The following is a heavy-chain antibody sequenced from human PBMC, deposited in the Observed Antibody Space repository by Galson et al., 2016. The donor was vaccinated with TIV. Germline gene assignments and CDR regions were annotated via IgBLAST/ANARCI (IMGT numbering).Heavy chain of an antibody. V-gene: IGHV1-69*05. J-gene: IGHJ4*02. CDR1: GDAFTIYA. CDR3: ARDIPCGGSCYFFDD. D-gene: IGHD2-15*01. Sequence: SVKVSCKASGDAFTIYAISWVRQAPGQGLEWMGGIIPIFGTANYAQKFQGRVSITTDESASTVYMELTSLRPDDTAVYFCARDIPCGGSCYFFDDWGQGTLVTVSS. CDR2: IIPIFGTA.